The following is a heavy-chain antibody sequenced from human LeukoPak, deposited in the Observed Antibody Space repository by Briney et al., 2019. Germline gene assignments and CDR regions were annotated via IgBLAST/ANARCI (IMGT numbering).Heavy chain of an antibody. CDR3: AKTGSLVVDAFDI. V-gene: IGHV4-59*01. D-gene: IGHD2-15*01. J-gene: IGHJ3*02. CDR1: GGSISSYY. CDR2: IYYSGST. Sequence: SETLSLTCTVSGGSISSYYWSWIRQPPGKGLEWIGYIYYSGSTNYNPSLKSRVTISVDTSKNQFSLKLSSVTAADTAVYYCAKTGSLVVDAFDIWGQGTMVTVSS.